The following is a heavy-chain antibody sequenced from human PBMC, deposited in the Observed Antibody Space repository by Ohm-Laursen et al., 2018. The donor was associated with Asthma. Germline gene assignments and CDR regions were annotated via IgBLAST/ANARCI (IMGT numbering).Heavy chain of an antibody. J-gene: IGHJ4*02. CDR3: VRDVVDRFDY. CDR2: IYIGNT. CDR1: GYSVTSYA. V-gene: IGHV1-18*04. D-gene: IGHD2-21*01. Sequence: VSVKVSCKASGYSVTSYAFSWVRQAPGQRPEWMGWIYIGNTNYAPNFRDRITMTTDTSTNTAYMELRSLTSDDTAVYYCVRDVVDRFDYWGQGSLVIVSS.